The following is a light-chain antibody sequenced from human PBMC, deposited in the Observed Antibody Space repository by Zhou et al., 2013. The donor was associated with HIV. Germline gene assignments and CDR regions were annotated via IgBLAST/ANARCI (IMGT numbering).Light chain of an antibody. V-gene: IGKV3-20*01. CDR2: HTF. CDR3: QQYGSSPGA. Sequence: IVLTQSPGTLSLSPGERATLSCRASQSISSSDVGWYQQRPGQPPRLLMYHTFKRAAGIPERFSGSGSGTDFTLTISRLEPEDFAVYYCQQYGSSPGAFGQGTKVEV. CDR1: QSISSSD. J-gene: IGKJ1*01.